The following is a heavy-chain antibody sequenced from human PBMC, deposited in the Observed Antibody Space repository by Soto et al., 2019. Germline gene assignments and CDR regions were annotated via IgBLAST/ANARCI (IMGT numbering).Heavy chain of an antibody. CDR3: ARLEGLATISYYFDF. Sequence: QLQESGPGLVKPSETLSLTCSVSGDSINSDKYYWGWIRQPPGKGLEWIGSSYYRGNTYYNPSLQTRVTISLDNSKSQFSLRLNSVTAADSAVYFCARLEGLATISYYFDFWGQGAQVTVSS. V-gene: IGHV4-39*01. CDR1: GDSINSDKYY. D-gene: IGHD3-9*01. J-gene: IGHJ4*02. CDR2: SYYRGNT.